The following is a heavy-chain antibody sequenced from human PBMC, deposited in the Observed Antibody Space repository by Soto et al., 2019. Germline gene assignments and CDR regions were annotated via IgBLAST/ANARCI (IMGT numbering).Heavy chain of an antibody. CDR3: ARDRAVSQQLENNWFDP. D-gene: IGHD6-13*01. Sequence: SETLSLTCTVSGGSISSGGYYWSWIRQHPGKGLEWIGYIYYSGSTYYNPSLKSRVTISVDTSKNQFSLKLSSVTAADTAVYYCARDRAVSQQLENNWFDPWGQGTLVPVSS. CDR2: IYYSGST. J-gene: IGHJ5*02. V-gene: IGHV4-31*03. CDR1: GGSISSGGYY.